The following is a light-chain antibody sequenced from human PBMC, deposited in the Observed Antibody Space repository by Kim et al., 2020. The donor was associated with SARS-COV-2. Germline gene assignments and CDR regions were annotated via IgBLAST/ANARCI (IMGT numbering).Light chain of an antibody. Sequence: SASVGDRVIITCRASQSIGNSLAWYQQKSGKAPKVLIYKATVLQTGVPSRFSAYRSASDFTLIINSLQPDDSATYYCLQYSINGTFGQGTKVDIK. CDR1: QSIGNS. V-gene: IGKV1-5*03. CDR2: KAT. CDR3: LQYSINGT. J-gene: IGKJ1*01.